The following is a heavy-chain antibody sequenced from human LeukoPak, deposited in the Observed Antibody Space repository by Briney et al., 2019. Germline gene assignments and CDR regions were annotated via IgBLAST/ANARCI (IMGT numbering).Heavy chain of an antibody. CDR2: IYYSGST. J-gene: IGHJ3*02. Sequence: SETLSLTCTVSGVSISSSSYYWGWIRQPPGKGLEWIGSIYYSGSTYYNPSLKSRVTISVDKSKNQFSLKLSSVTAADTAVYYCARAPEGYCSGGSCYSGLSAFDIWGQGTMVTVSS. CDR1: GVSISSSSYY. CDR3: ARAPEGYCSGGSCYSGLSAFDI. V-gene: IGHV4-39*07. D-gene: IGHD2-15*01.